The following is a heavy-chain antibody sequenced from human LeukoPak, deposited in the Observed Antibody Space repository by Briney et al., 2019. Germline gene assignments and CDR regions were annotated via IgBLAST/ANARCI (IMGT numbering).Heavy chain of an antibody. V-gene: IGHV3-21*01. J-gene: IGHJ4*02. CDR1: GFTFSNYS. CDR3: AAAYNYGFYYFDY. CDR2: ISSSSFI. D-gene: IGHD5-18*01. Sequence: GGSLRLSCAASGFTFSNYSMNWVRQAPGKGLEWVSSISSSSFIYYADSVKGRFTISRDNAKNSLYLQLSSLRAEDTAVYYCAAAYNYGFYYFDYWGQGTLFTVSS.